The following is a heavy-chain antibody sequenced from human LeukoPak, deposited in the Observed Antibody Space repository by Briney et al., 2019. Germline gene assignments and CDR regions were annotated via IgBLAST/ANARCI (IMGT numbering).Heavy chain of an antibody. Sequence: GASVKVSCKASGYTFTGYYMHWVRQAPGHGLEWMGWINPNSGGTNYAQKFQGRVTMTRDTSISAAYMELSRLRSDDTAAYYCAREAGTKRYFGYWGQGTLVTVSS. J-gene: IGHJ4*02. CDR1: GYTFTGYY. CDR3: AREAGTKRYFGY. CDR2: INPNSGGT. D-gene: IGHD3-9*01. V-gene: IGHV1-2*02.